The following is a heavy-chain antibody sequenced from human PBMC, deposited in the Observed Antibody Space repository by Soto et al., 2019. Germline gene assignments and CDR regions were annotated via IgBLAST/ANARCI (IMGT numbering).Heavy chain of an antibody. Sequence: SETLSLTCTVSGGSISSGGYYWSWIRQHPGKGLEWIGYIIYSGSTYYNPSLKSRVTISVDTSKNQFSLKLSSVTAADTAVYYCARGPRGVIILFDYWGQGALVTVSS. V-gene: IGHV4-31*03. CDR2: IIYSGST. D-gene: IGHD3-10*01. J-gene: IGHJ4*02. CDR1: GGSISSGGYY. CDR3: ARGPRGVIILFDY.